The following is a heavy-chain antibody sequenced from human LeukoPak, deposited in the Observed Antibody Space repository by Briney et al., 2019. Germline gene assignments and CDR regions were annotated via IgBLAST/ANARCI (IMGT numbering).Heavy chain of an antibody. CDR2: INSDGSIT. J-gene: IGHJ6*02. V-gene: IGHV3-74*01. Sequence: PGGSLRLSCAASGNYWMHWVRQAPGKGLVWASHINSDGSITSYADSVKGRFTISRDNAKNTLYLQMNSLRAEDTAVYYCARDAVDTANAVWGQGTTVTVSS. CDR1: GNYW. D-gene: IGHD5-18*01. CDR3: ARDAVDTANAV.